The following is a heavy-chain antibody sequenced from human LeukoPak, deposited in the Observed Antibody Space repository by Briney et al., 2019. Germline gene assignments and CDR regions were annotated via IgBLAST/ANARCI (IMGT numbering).Heavy chain of an antibody. Sequence: GASVKVSCKASGYSFSPYDISWVRQAPGQGLEWMGWISAYNGNTNYAQRLQGRVTMTTDTSTSTAYMELRSLTSDDTAVYYCARDIYYGSGTYYTYWGQGTLVTVSS. J-gene: IGHJ4*02. D-gene: IGHD3-10*01. CDR2: ISAYNGNT. V-gene: IGHV1-18*01. CDR1: GYSFSPYD. CDR3: ARDIYYGSGTYYTY.